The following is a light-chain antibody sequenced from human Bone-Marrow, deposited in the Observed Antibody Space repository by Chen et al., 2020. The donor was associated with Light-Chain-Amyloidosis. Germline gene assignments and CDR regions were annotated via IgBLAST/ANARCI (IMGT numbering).Light chain of an antibody. J-gene: IGLJ2*01. V-gene: IGLV3-25*03. CDR1: ALAKQY. CDR2: KDT. CDR3: LGAEITGIYVI. Sequence: SYELTQPPSVSVSPGQTSRITCSGDALAKQYGYWYQQKSGQAPVVLIYKDTERPSGIPPGFSGSSSGTTLTLTISGVEAGDEAGYDCLGAEITGIYVIFGVGTKLTVL.